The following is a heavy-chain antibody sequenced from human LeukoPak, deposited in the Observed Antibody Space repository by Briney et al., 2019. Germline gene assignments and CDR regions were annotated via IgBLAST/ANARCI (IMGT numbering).Heavy chain of an antibody. Sequence: SVKVSCKASGGTFSSYATSWVRQAPGQGLEWMGGIIPIFGTPNYAQKFQGRVTITTDESTSTAYMELSSLRSEDTAVYYCARIMVDDYGDNGLSWGQETLVTVSS. J-gene: IGHJ5*02. CDR2: IIPIFGTP. CDR3: ARIMVDDYGDNGLS. CDR1: GGTFSSYA. D-gene: IGHD4-17*01. V-gene: IGHV1-69*05.